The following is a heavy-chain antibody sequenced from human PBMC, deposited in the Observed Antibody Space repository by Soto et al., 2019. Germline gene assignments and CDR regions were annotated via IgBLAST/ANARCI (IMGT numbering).Heavy chain of an antibody. CDR3: AGEPRGGAYDMDV. Sequence: QVQLVESGGAVVQPATSLRLSCAASRLTFTTYDMHWVRQAPGKGLEWVALIWSDGSSQFYGDSVKGRFTISRDNSKNTLSLQMNSLRVEDTAVYYCAGEPRGGAYDMDVWGQGTTVTVSS. CDR1: RLTFTTYD. CDR2: IWSDGSSQ. D-gene: IGHD3-16*01. J-gene: IGHJ6*02. V-gene: IGHV3-33*08.